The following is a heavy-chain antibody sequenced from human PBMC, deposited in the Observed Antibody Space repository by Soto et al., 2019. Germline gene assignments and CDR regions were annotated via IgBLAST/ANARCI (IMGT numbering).Heavy chain of an antibody. CDR3: ASGYSSSWYYFDY. D-gene: IGHD6-13*01. J-gene: IGHJ4*02. Sequence: QVQLVESGGGVVQPGRSLRLSCAASGFTFSSYGMHWVRQAPGKGLEWVAVIWYDGSNKYYADSVKGRFTISRDNSKNTLYRQMNSLRAEDTAVYYCASGYSSSWYYFDYWGQGTLVTVSS. CDR2: IWYDGSNK. V-gene: IGHV3-33*01. CDR1: GFTFSSYG.